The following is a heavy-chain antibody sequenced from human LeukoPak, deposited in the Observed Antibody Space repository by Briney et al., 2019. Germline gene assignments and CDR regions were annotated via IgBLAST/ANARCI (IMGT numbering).Heavy chain of an antibody. CDR2: IWYDGSNK. D-gene: IGHD4-11*01. CDR3: ARGSGWTTVTASLDY. CDR1: GFTFSSYG. J-gene: IGHJ4*02. Sequence: GGSLRLFCAASGFTFSSYGMHWVRQAPGKGLEWVAVIWYDGSNKYYADSVKGRFTISRDNSKNTLYLQMNSLRAEDTAVYYCARGSGWTTVTASLDYWGQGTLVTVSS. V-gene: IGHV3-33*08.